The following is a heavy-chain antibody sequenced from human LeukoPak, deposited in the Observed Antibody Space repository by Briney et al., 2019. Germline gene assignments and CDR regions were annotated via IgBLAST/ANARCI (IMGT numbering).Heavy chain of an antibody. CDR1: GGSISSGDYY. D-gene: IGHD3-10*01. CDR2: IYYSGST. CDR3: ARDSVGGVY. V-gene: IGHV4-30-4*01. Sequence: PSETLSLTCTVSGGSISSGDYYWSWIRQPPGKGLEWIGYIYYSGSTYYNPSLKSRVTISVDTSKNEFYLTLSYVTAADTAVYYCARDSVGGVYWGQGPLVTVSS. J-gene: IGHJ4*02.